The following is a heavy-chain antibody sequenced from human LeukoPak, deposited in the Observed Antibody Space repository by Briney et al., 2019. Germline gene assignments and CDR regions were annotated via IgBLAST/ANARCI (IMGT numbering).Heavy chain of an antibody. Sequence: ASVKVSCKASGYTFTSYYLHWVRQAPGQGLEWMGIIDPSGGSTTYAQKFQGRVTITRNTSISTAYMELSSLRSEDTAVYYCARGRRDPYYYDSSGYKYWGQGTLVTVSS. D-gene: IGHD3-22*01. J-gene: IGHJ4*02. V-gene: IGHV1-46*01. CDR2: IDPSGGST. CDR3: ARGRRDPYYYDSSGYKY. CDR1: GYTFTSYY.